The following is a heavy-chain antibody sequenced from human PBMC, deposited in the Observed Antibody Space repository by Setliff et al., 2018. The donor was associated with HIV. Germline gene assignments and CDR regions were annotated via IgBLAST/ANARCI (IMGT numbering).Heavy chain of an antibody. Sequence: WIRQPPGKGLEWVANIKQDGTEKYYVDSVKGRFTTSRDNARNSLYLEMNSLRADDTAVYYCARDFCGSSCSSGYGYFDHWGQGTLVTVSS. V-gene: IGHV3-7*01. D-gene: IGHD2-15*01. CDR2: IKQDGTEK. CDR3: ARDFCGSSCSSGYGYFDH. J-gene: IGHJ4*02.